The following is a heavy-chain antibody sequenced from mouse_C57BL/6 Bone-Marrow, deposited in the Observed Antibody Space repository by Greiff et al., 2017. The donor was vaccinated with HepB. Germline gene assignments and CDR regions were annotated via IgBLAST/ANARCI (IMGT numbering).Heavy chain of an antibody. CDR1: GFTFSSYG. J-gene: IGHJ3*01. Sequence: EVHLVESGGDLVKPGGSLKLSCAASGFTFSSYGMSWVRQTPDKRLEWVATISSGGSYTYYPDSVKGRFTISRDNAKNTLYLQMSSLKSEDTAMYYCARQAAVGYYAWFAYWGQGTLVTVSA. D-gene: IGHD2-3*01. CDR3: ARQAAVGYYAWFAY. CDR2: ISSGGSYT. V-gene: IGHV5-6*01.